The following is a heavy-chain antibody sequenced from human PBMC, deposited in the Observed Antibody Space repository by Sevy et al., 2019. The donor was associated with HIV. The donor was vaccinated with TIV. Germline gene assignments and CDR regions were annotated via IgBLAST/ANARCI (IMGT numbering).Heavy chain of an antibody. CDR2: ISRSGSTI. CDR1: GFTFSDYE. CDR3: ARDGDFWSGYYTHDY. J-gene: IGHJ4*02. Sequence: GGSLRLSCAASGFTFSDYEMTWVRQAPGKGLEWISFISRSGSTIYYADSVKGRFTISRDNAKNSLYLQMNSLRAEDTAVYYCARDGDFWSGYYTHDYWGQGTLVTVSS. V-gene: IGHV3-48*03. D-gene: IGHD3-3*01.